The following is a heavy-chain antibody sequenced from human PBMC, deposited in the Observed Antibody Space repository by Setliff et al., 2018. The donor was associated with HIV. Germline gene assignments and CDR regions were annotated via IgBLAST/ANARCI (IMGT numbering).Heavy chain of an antibody. CDR1: GFTFTDAW. CDR3: TTDWGGGGGAPLDP. J-gene: IGHJ5*02. V-gene: IGHV3-15*01. CDR2: IKRKTDGGTT. D-gene: IGHD2-21*01. Sequence: GESLRLSCTGSGFTFTDAWLTWVRQAPGKGLEWVGRIKRKTDGGTTDYAAPVKGRFTISRDDSRNTLYLQMNNLKTEDTAMYYCTTDWGGGGGAPLDPWGQGTLVTVSS.